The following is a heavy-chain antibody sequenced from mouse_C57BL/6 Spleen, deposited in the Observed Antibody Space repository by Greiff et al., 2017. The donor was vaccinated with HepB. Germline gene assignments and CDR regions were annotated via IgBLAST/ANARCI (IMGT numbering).Heavy chain of an antibody. J-gene: IGHJ4*01. D-gene: IGHD2-4*01. CDR1: GYSITSGYY. V-gene: IGHV3-6*01. CDR2: ISYDGSN. CDR3: ARYDYDENYAMDY. Sequence: EVQLVESGPGLVKPSQSLSLTCSVTGYSITSGYYWNWLRQFPGNKLEWMGYISYDGSNNYNPSLKNRISITRDTSKNQFFLKLNSVTTEDTATYYCARYDYDENYAMDYWGQGTSVTVSS.